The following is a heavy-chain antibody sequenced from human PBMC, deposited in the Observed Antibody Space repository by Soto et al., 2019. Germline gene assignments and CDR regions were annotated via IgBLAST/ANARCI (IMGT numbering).Heavy chain of an antibody. CDR1: GYIFTEYG. J-gene: IGHJ3*01. CDR3: ARVNLGA. Sequence: QVQLVQSGPEVKKPGASVKVSCKASGYIFTEYGLSWVRQAPGQGLEWLGWISTDNGDTNYAQRLRGRVSMTTDTSTSTAYMELRSLRSDDTATYYCARVNLGAWGQGTMVTVSS. CDR2: ISTDNGDT. V-gene: IGHV1-18*01.